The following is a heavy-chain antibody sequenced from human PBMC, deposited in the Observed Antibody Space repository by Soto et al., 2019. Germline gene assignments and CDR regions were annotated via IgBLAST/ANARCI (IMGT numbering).Heavy chain of an antibody. V-gene: IGHV3-23*01. Sequence: GGSLRLSCAASGFTFSSYAMNWVRQAPGKGPEWVSHISVTGDTYYADSVKGRFTISRDNSKNTLFLQMNSLRAEDTAVYCCAKSLSTATSFDYWGQGTPVTVYS. CDR3: AKSLSTATSFDY. CDR1: GFTFSSYA. J-gene: IGHJ4*02. CDR2: ISVTGDT.